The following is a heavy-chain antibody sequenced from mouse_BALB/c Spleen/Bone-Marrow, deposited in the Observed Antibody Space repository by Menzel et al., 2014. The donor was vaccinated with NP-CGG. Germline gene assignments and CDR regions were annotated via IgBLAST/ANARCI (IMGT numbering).Heavy chain of an antibody. V-gene: IGHV14-3*02. J-gene: IGHJ1*01. Sequence: VQLQQSGAELVKPGASVKLSCTASGLNIKDTYMHWVKQRPEQGLEWIGRIDPANGNTKYDPKFQGKATITADTSSNTAYLQLSSPTSEDTAVYYCASYYYGRYFDVWGAGTTVTVSS. CDR2: IDPANGNT. CDR3: ASYYYGRYFDV. D-gene: IGHD1-1*01. CDR1: GLNIKDTY.